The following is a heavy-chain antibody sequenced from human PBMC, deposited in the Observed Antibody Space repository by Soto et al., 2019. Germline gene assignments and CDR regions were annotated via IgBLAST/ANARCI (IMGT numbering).Heavy chain of an antibody. V-gene: IGHV1-18*01. Sequence: QVQLVQSGAEVKKPGASVKVSCKASGYTFTSYGISWVRQAPGQGLEWMGWISAYNGNTNYAQKLQGRVTMTTDTSTSTAYMELRSLRSDDTAVYYCARLGSMTTVTTGHEYYYYGMDVWGQGTTVTVSS. J-gene: IGHJ6*02. CDR2: ISAYNGNT. CDR1: GYTFTSYG. D-gene: IGHD4-17*01. CDR3: ARLGSMTTVTTGHEYYYYGMDV.